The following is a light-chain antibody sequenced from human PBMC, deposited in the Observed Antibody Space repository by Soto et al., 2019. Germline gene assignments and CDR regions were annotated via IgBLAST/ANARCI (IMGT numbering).Light chain of an antibody. Sequence: ESVLTQSPGTPSWASGEIATVSCRSSQSVSSSYLAWYQLKPGQAPRLLIYDASSRATGIPDRFSGSGSGTDFTLTVSRLEPEDFAVYYCQQYGRIPWTGGQGTKVDIK. CDR3: QQYGRIPWT. J-gene: IGKJ1*01. CDR1: QSVSSSY. V-gene: IGKV3-20*01. CDR2: DAS.